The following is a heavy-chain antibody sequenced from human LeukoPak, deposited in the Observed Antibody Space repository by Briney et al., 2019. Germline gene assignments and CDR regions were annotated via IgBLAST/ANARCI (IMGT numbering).Heavy chain of an antibody. CDR2: IYTSGST. D-gene: IGHD1-14*01. J-gene: IGHJ6*03. CDR1: GGSISSGSYY. V-gene: IGHV4-61*02. CDR3: ARAYNRLYYYYYMDV. Sequence: SQTLSLTCTVSGGSISSGSYYWSWIRQPAGKGLEWIGRIYTSGSTNYNPSLKSRVTISVDTSKNQFSLKLSSVTAADTAVYYCARAYNRLYYYYYMDVWGKGTTVTVSS.